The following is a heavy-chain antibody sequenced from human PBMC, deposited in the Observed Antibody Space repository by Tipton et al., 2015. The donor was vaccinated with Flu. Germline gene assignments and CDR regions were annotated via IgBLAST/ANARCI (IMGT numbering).Heavy chain of an antibody. V-gene: IGHV4-4*07. CDR2: IYTSGST. D-gene: IGHD3-10*01. Sequence: LSLTCTVSGGSISSYYWSWIRQPAGKGLEWIGRIYTSGSTDYNPSLKSRVTMSVDTSKNQFSLKLSSVTAADTAVYYCARDPKLLWFGELQGGWFDPWGQGTLVTVSS. CDR3: ARDPKLLWFGELQGGWFDP. CDR1: GGSISSYY. J-gene: IGHJ5*02.